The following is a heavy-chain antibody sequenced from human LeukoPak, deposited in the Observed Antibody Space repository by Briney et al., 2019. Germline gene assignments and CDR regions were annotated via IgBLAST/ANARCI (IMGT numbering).Heavy chain of an antibody. D-gene: IGHD3-10*01. CDR2: ISGSDGST. Sequence: PGGSLRLSCAASGFTVSSYAITWVRQALGKGLEWVSSISGSDGSTYYADSVKGRFTISRDNSKNTLYLQMNSLRAEDTAVYYCAYMRGLYYGIDYWGQGTLVTVSS. CDR1: GFTVSSYA. V-gene: IGHV3-23*01. J-gene: IGHJ4*02. CDR3: AYMRGLYYGIDY.